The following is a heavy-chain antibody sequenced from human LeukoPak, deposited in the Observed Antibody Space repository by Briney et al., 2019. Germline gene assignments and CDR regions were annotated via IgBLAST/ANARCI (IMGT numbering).Heavy chain of an antibody. CDR2: IYHSGST. D-gene: IGHD3-10*01. CDR3: ARRFRMVRGVLDY. Sequence: SETLSLTCTVSGYSISSGYYWGWIRQPPGKGLEWIGSIYHSGSTYYNPSLKSRVTISVDTSKNQFSLKLSSVTAADTAVYYCARRFRMVRGVLDYWGQGTLVTVSS. V-gene: IGHV4-38-2*02. CDR1: GYSISSGYY. J-gene: IGHJ4*02.